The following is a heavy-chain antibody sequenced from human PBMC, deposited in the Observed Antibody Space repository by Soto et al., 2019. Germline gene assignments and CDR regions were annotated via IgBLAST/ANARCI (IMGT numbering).Heavy chain of an antibody. J-gene: IGHJ5*02. CDR3: ARSSGGVFGIIIEGSNWLAP. D-gene: IGHD3-16*02. V-gene: IGHV1-24*01. CDR2: FDPEDGET. CDR1: GYTLTELS. Sequence: AASVKVSCKVSGYTLTELSMHWVRQAPGKGLEWMGGFDPEDGETIYAQKFQGRVTMTEDTSTDTAYMELSSLRSEDTAVYYCARSSGGVFGIIIEGSNWLAPWGQGSLVTVSS.